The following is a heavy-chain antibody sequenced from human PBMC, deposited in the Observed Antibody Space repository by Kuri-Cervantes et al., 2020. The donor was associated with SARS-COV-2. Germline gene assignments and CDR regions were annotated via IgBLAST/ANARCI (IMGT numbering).Heavy chain of an antibody. J-gene: IGHJ4*02. V-gene: IGHV4-38-2*01. CDR1: GYSISSGYY. Sequence: ESLKISCAVSGYSISSGYYWGWIRQPPGKGLEWIGSIYHSGSTYYNPSLKSRVTISVDTSKNQFSLKLSSVTAADTAVYYCARGRVDFTMIVVVITGGLYYFDNWGQGTLVTVSS. D-gene: IGHD3-22*01. CDR3: ARGRVDFTMIVVVITGGLYYFDN. CDR2: IYHSGST.